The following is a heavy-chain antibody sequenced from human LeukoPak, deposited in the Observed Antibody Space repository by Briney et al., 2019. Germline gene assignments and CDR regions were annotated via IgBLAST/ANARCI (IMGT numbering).Heavy chain of an antibody. J-gene: IGHJ4*02. CDR1: GFTFSSYS. CDR2: VKSKADGGTI. Sequence: GGSLRLSCAASGFTFSSYSMNWVRQAPGKGPEWVGRVKSKADGGTIDYAAPVKGRFTISRDDSKNTLYLQMNSLKTEDTALYYCTTGSIGNRIAAAGTLKYYFDYWGQGTLVTVSS. D-gene: IGHD6-13*01. CDR3: TTGSIGNRIAAAGTLKYYFDY. V-gene: IGHV3-15*01.